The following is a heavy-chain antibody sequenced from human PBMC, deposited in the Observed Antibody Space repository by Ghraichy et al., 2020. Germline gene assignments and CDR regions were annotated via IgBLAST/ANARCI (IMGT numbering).Heavy chain of an antibody. J-gene: IGHJ4*02. V-gene: IGHV3-23*01. CDR3: AKGYSGSYFD. D-gene: IGHD1-26*01. Sequence: SVKGRFTISRDNFKNTVYLQMNSLRAEDTALYYCAKGYSGSYFDWGQGTLVTVSS.